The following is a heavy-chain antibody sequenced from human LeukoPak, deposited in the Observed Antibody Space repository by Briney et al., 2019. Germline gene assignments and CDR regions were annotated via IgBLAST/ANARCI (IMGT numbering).Heavy chain of an antibody. V-gene: IGHV4-4*02. J-gene: IGHJ3*02. CDR3: GAYRTLDDAFDI. D-gene: IGHD3-16*01. CDR2: RYHSGGT. CDR1: GGSINSPKS. Sequence: SETLSLTCAVSGGSINSPKSWSWVRQPPGKGLEWIGDRYHSGGTNYNPSLRSRVTISVDTSKNQFSLELNSVTAADTAVYYCGAYRTLDDAFDIWGQGTLVTVSS.